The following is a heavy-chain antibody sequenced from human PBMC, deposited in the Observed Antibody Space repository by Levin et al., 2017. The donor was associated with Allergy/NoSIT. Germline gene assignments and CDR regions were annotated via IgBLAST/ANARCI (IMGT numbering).Heavy chain of an antibody. V-gene: IGHV3-21*01. J-gene: IGHJ6*02. CDR3: ASWAMYHYDRSAFDYFYYAMDV. CDR2: ISAGGNYI. CDR1: GILFSSYD. Sequence: GASVKVSCAASGILFSSYDMNWVRQAPGKGLEWVSSISAGGNYIYYADSVKGRFTISRDNAKNSLFLQMNSLRAEDTAVYYCASWAMYHYDRSAFDYFYYAMDVWGQGTMVTVSS. D-gene: IGHD3-22*01.